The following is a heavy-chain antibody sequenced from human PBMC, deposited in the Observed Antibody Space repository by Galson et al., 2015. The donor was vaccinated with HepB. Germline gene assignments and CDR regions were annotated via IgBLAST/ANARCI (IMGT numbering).Heavy chain of an antibody. D-gene: IGHD3-9*01. CDR2: ISYDGSNK. Sequence: SLRLSCAASGFTFSSYAMHWVRQAPGKGLEWVAVISYDGSNKYYADSVKGRFTISRDNSKNTLYLQMNSLRAEDTAVYYCARDPHDWSGLRYFDSGASGVAPYYFYYWGQGTLVTVSS. J-gene: IGHJ4*02. CDR1: GFTFSSYA. V-gene: IGHV3-30*04. CDR3: ARDPHDWSGLRYFDSGASGVAPYYFYY.